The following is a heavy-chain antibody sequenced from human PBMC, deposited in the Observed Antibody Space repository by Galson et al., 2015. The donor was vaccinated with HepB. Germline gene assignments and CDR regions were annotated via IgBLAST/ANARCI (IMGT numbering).Heavy chain of an antibody. J-gene: IGHJ6*02. V-gene: IGHV1-46*03. CDR1: GYTFTSYY. CDR3: ARGSAARSYYYYGMDV. CDR2: INPSGGST. D-gene: IGHD6-6*01. Sequence: SVKVSCKASGYTFTSYYMHWVRQAPGQGLEWMGIINPSGGSTSYAQKFQGRVTMTRDTSTSTVYMELSSLRSEDTAVYYCARGSAARSYYYYGMDVWGQGTTVTVSS.